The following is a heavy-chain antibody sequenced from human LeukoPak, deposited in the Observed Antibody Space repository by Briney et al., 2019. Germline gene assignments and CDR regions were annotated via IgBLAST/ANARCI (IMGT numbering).Heavy chain of an antibody. CDR1: GGTFSSYA. D-gene: IGHD3-22*01. V-gene: IGHV1-69*04. CDR3: ARGPDSSGYYRLDY. Sequence: SVKVSCKASGGTFSSYAISWVRQAPGQGLEWMGRIIPILGIANYAQKFQGRVTITADKSTSTACMELSSLRSEDTAVYYCARGPDSSGYYRLDYWGQGTLVTVSS. CDR2: IIPILGIA. J-gene: IGHJ4*02.